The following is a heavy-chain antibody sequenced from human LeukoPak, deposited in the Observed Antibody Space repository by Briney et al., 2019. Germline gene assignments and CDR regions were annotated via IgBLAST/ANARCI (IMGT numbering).Heavy chain of an antibody. V-gene: IGHV3-9*01. J-gene: IGHJ6*03. CDR3: ARLHRYGYYYYYMDV. D-gene: IGHD5-18*01. CDR2: ISWNSGSI. CDR1: GFIFDDYA. Sequence: GGSLRLSCAASGFIFDDYAMHWVRQAPGKGLEWVSSISWNSGSIDYADSVKGRFTISRDNAKNSLYLQMNSLRAEDTALYFCARLHRYGYYYYYMDVWGKGTTVSVSS.